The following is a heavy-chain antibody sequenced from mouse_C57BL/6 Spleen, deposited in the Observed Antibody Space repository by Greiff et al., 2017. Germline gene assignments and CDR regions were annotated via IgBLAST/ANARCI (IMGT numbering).Heavy chain of an antibody. J-gene: IGHJ4*01. Sequence: VQLQESGAELARPGASVKLSCKASGYTFTSYGISWVKQRTGQGLEWIGEIYPRSGNTYYNEKFKGKATLTADKSASTAYMELRSLTSEDSAVYFCTRPVTGYAIDYWGQGTSVTVSS. CDR2: IYPRSGNT. CDR3: TRPVTGYAIDY. CDR1: GYTFTSYG. D-gene: IGHD2-5*01. V-gene: IGHV1-81*01.